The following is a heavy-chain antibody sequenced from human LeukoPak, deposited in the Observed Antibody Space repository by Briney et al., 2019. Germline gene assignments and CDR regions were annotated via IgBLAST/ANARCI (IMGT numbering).Heavy chain of an antibody. V-gene: IGHV3-7*04. CDR3: VMDFWSGPMT. CDR1: EFTLSSYW. Sequence: PGGSLRLSCAASEFTLSSYWMTWVRQAPGKGLEWVASIKPDGAVKHYVDSVKGRFTISRDNAKNSPYLQMNSLRAEDTAVYYCVMDFWSGPMTWGQGTLVTVSS. D-gene: IGHD3-3*01. J-gene: IGHJ4*02. CDR2: IKPDGAVK.